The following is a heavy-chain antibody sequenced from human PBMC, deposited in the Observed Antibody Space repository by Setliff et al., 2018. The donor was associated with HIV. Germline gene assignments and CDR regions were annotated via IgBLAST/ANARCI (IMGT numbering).Heavy chain of an antibody. CDR1: GGTFSSYS. V-gene: IGHV1-69*13. CDR3: ARGDYCSRSGVPPNYYYGMDV. CDR2: IIPIYGTP. Sequence: SVKVSCKASGGTFSSYSIDWVRQAPGQGLEWMGGIIPIYGTPIYAQKFQGRVTITADESTSTAYMELSGLRSADTAVYYCARGDYCSRSGVPPNYYYGMDVWGQGTTVTVSS. D-gene: IGHD3-10*01. J-gene: IGHJ6*02.